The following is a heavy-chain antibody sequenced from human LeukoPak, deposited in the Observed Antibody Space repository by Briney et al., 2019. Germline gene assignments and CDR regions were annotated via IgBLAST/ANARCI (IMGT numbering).Heavy chain of an antibody. CDR3: ARGRQHHFDY. CDR2: IYYSGST. CDR1: GGSISSYY. D-gene: IGHD1-1*01. J-gene: IGHJ4*02. Sequence: SETLSLTCTVSGGSISSYYWSWIRQPPGKGLEWIGYIYYSGSTNYNPSLKSRVTISVDTSKNQFSLKLSSVTAADTAVYYCARGRQHHFDYWGQGTLVTVSS. V-gene: IGHV4-59*01.